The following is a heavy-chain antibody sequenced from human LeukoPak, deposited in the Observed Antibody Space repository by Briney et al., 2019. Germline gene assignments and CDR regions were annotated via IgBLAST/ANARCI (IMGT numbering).Heavy chain of an antibody. CDR1: GFTFSSYS. D-gene: IGHD3-22*01. J-gene: IGHJ4*02. V-gene: IGHV3-21*01. Sequence: GGSLRLSCAASGFTFSSYSMNWVRQAPGKGLEWVSSISSSSSYIYYADSVKGRFTISRDNAKSSLYLQMNSLRAEDTAVYYCARGGYYYNSSGYYYFDYWGQGTLVTVSS. CDR2: ISSSSSYI. CDR3: ARGGYYYNSSGYYYFDY.